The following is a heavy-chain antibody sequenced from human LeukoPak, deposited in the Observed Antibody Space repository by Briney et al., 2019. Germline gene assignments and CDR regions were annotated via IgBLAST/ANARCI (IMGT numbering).Heavy chain of an antibody. CDR2: ISAYNGNT. CDR1: GYTFTSYG. CDR3: ALTYYYGSANNWFDP. V-gene: IGHV1-18*01. D-gene: IGHD3-10*01. J-gene: IGHJ5*02. Sequence: ASVKVSCKASGYTFTSYGISWVRQAPGQGLEWMRWISAYNGNTNYAQKLQGRVTMTTDTSTSTAYMELRSLRSDDTAVYYCALTYYYGSANNWFDPWGQGTLVTVSS.